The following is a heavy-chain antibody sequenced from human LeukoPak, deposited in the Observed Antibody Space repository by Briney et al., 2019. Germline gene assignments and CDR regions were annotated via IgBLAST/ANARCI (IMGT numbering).Heavy chain of an antibody. D-gene: IGHD3-9*01. CDR2: ISSNGGST. J-gene: IGHJ3*02. CDR3: ARDRETYYDILTGYYTLGDAFDI. Sequence: PGGSLRLSCSASGFTFSSYAMHWVRQAPGKGLEYVSAISSNGGSTYYADSVKGRFTISRDNAKNTLYLQMNSLRAEDTAVYYCARDRETYYDILTGYYTLGDAFDIWGQGTMVTVSS. V-gene: IGHV3-64*04. CDR1: GFTFSSYA.